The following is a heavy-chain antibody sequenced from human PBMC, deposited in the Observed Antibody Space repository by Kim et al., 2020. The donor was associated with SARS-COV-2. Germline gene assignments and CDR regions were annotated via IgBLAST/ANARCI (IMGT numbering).Heavy chain of an antibody. Sequence: SEKVSCKASGFTFSTSAVQWVRQARGERLEWMGWIVVGSGDTKYAPRFQERISITRDMSTSTTYMELRSLRSADTAVYYRAAEIRHSTSSYDYYNMDLW. D-gene: IGHD2-2*01. V-gene: IGHV1-58*01. J-gene: IGHJ6*01. CDR1: GFTFSTSA. CDR3: AAEIRHSTSSYDYYNMDL. CDR2: IVVGSGDT.